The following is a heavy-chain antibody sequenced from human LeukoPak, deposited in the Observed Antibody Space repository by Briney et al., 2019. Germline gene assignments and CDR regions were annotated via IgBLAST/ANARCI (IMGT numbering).Heavy chain of an antibody. CDR1: GGSFSGYY. Sequence: SETLSLTCAVYGGSFSGYYWSWIRQPPGKGLEWIGEINHSGNTNYNPSLKSRVTISVDTSKNQFSLKLSSVTAADTAVYYCAGQIVVVPAAIGYWFDPWGQGTLVTVSS. J-gene: IGHJ5*02. V-gene: IGHV4-34*01. CDR3: AGQIVVVPAAIGYWFDP. D-gene: IGHD2-2*01. CDR2: INHSGNT.